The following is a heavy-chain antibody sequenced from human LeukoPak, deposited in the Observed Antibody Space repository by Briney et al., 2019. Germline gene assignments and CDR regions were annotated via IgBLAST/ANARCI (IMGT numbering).Heavy chain of an antibody. Sequence: SVKVSCKASGGTFSSYAISWVRQAPGQGLEWMGGIIPIFGTANYAQKFQGRVTITADESTSTAYMELSSLRSEDTAVYYCAGPPTYDFWSGSGGFDYWGQGTLVTVSS. V-gene: IGHV1-69*13. CDR1: GGTFSSYA. J-gene: IGHJ4*02. D-gene: IGHD3-3*01. CDR2: IIPIFGTA. CDR3: AGPPTYDFWSGSGGFDY.